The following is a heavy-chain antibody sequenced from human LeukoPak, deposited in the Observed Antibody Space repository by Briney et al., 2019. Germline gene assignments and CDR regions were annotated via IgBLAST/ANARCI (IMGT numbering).Heavy chain of an antibody. Sequence: SETLSLTCTVSGGSISSYYWSWIRQPPGKGLEWIGYIYYSGSTNYNPSLKSRVTISVDTSKNQFSLKLSSVTAADTAVYYCAREGPQGYPYYFDYWGQGTLVTVSS. CDR2: IYYSGST. J-gene: IGHJ4*02. D-gene: IGHD6-13*01. CDR3: AREGPQGYPYYFDY. CDR1: GGSISSYY. V-gene: IGHV4-59*12.